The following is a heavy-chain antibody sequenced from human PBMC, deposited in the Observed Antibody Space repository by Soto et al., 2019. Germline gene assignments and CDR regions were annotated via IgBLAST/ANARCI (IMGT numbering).Heavy chain of an antibody. CDR1: GGSISSGGYY. CDR3: ASLSSVDSSGWSGYGMDV. Sequence: QVQLQESGPGLVKPSQTLSLTCTVSGGSISSGGYYWSWIRQHPGKGLEWIGYIYYSGSTYYNPSLKSRVTISVDTSKNQFSLKLSSETAADTAVYYCASLSSVDSSGWSGYGMDVWGQWTTVTVSS. CDR2: IYYSGST. V-gene: IGHV4-31*03. J-gene: IGHJ6*02. D-gene: IGHD6-19*01.